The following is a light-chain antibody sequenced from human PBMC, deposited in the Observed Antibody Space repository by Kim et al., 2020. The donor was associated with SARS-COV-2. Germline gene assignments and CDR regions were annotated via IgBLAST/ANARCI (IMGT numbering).Light chain of an antibody. CDR2: QDS. V-gene: IGLV3-1*01. CDR1: KLGDKY. J-gene: IGLJ2*01. Sequence: VSLGQTASITCSGDKLGDKYACWYQQKPGQSPVLVIYQDSKRPSGIPERFSGSNSGNTATLTISGTQAMDEADYYCQAWDSSTVVFGGGTQLTVL. CDR3: QAWDSSTVV.